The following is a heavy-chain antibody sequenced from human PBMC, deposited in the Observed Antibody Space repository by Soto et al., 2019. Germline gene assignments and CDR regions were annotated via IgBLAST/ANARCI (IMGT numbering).Heavy chain of an antibody. CDR1: GFTFSSYE. V-gene: IGHV3-48*03. CDR3: ARVIVVVITDPDAFDI. J-gene: IGHJ3*02. CDR2: ISSSGSTI. D-gene: IGHD3-22*01. Sequence: VPLVESGGGLVQPGGSLRLSCAASGFTFSSYEMNWVRQAPGKGLEWVSYISSSGSTIYYADSVKGRFTISRDNAKNSLYRQMNSLRAEDTAVYYCARVIVVVITDPDAFDIWGQGTMVTVSS.